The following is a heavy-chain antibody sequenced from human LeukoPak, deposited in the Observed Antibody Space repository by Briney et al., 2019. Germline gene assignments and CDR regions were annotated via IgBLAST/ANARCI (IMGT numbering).Heavy chain of an antibody. J-gene: IGHJ4*02. CDR2: ISSSSSYT. V-gene: IGHV3-21*01. D-gene: IGHD3-3*01. CDR3: ARDRNTDFWSGYYTNYFDY. CDR1: GFTFSSYS. Sequence: GGSLRLSCAASGFTFSSYSMNWVRQAPGKGLEWVSSISSSSSYTYYADSVKGRFTISRDNAKNSLYLQMNSLRAEDTAVYYCARDRNTDFWSGYYTNYFDYWGQGTLVTVSS.